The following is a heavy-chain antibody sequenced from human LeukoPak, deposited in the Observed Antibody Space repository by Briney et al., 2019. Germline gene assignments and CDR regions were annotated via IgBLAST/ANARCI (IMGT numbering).Heavy chain of an antibody. CDR3: ARGDLTGGSSWKPAVEPD. CDR2: IYYSGST. D-gene: IGHD6-13*01. Sequence: SETLSLTCTVSGGSISSGGYYWSWIRQHPGKGLEWIGYIYYSGSTYYNPSLKSRVTISVDTSKNQFSLKLSSVTAADTAVYYCARGDLTGGSSWKPAVEPDWGQGTLVTVSS. CDR1: GGSISSGGYY. V-gene: IGHV4-31*03. J-gene: IGHJ4*02.